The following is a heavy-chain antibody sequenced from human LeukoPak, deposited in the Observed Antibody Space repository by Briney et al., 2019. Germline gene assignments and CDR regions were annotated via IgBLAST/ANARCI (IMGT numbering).Heavy chain of an antibody. V-gene: IGHV3-7*01. Sequence: GGSLRLSCAASGFTFSSYWMSWVRQAPGKGLEWVANIKQDGSEKYYVDSVKGRFTISRDNAKNSLYLQMNSLRAEDTAVYYCARDGRFTDGSGTYYLAFDIWGQGTMVTVSS. CDR2: IKQDGSEK. CDR3: ARDGRFTDGSGTYYLAFDI. D-gene: IGHD3-10*01. CDR1: GFTFSSYW. J-gene: IGHJ3*02.